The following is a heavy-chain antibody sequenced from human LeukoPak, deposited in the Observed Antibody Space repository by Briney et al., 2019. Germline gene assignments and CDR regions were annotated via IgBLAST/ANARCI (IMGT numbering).Heavy chain of an antibody. J-gene: IGHJ4*02. D-gene: IGHD3-22*01. V-gene: IGHV1-18*01. Sequence: GASVKVSRKASGYTFTSYAISWVRQAPGQGLEWMGWISAYNGNTHYAQKVQDRVTMTTDTSTSTVYMELSSLRSEDTAVYYCARDINYDSSGYYPYFDYWGQGTLVTVSS. CDR2: ISAYNGNT. CDR1: GYTFTSYA. CDR3: ARDINYDSSGYYPYFDY.